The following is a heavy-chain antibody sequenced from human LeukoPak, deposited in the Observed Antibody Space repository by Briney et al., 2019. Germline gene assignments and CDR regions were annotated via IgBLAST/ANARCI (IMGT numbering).Heavy chain of an antibody. D-gene: IGHD3-10*01. CDR3: ARSDQLRWFGEPRRPFYYGMDV. CDR1: GYRFTNYW. CDR2: IYPGDSDT. J-gene: IGHJ6*02. Sequence: GGPLKISFQTAGYRFTNYWIGWVRTMPGKSLEWMGIIYPGDSDTKYRPYFQGQVTISADKSIRTAYLQWSLKASDTAIYYCARSDQLRWFGEPRRPFYYGMDVWGQGTTVTVS. V-gene: IGHV5-51*01.